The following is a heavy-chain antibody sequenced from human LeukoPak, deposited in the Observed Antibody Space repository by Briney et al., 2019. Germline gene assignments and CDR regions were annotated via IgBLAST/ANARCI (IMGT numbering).Heavy chain of an antibody. CDR3: ARHLFGGNSCDY. CDR1: GGSISSYY. J-gene: IGHJ4*02. D-gene: IGHD4-23*01. CDR2: IYYSGST. Sequence: SETLSLTCTVSGGSISSYYWSWIRQPPGKGLEWIGYIYYSGSTNYNPSLKSRVTISVDTSKNQFSLKLSSVTAADTAVYYCARHLFGGNSCDYWGQGTLVTVSS. V-gene: IGHV4-59*08.